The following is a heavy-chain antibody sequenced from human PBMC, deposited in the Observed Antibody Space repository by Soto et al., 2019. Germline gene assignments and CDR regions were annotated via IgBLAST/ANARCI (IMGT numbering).Heavy chain of an antibody. V-gene: IGHV3-53*04. CDR1: GFTVSSNY. CDR3: GGFAGGWSPTYSFDY. D-gene: IGHD5-12*01. Sequence: PGGSLRLSCAASGFTVSSNYMSWVRQAPGKGLEWVSVIYSGGSTYYADSVKGRFTISRHNSKNTLYLQMNSLRAEDTAVYYCGGFAGGWSPTYSFDYWGQGTLVTVSS. J-gene: IGHJ4*02. CDR2: IYSGGST.